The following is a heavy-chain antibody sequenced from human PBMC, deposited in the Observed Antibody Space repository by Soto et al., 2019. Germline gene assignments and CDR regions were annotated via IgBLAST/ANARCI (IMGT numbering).Heavy chain of an antibody. V-gene: IGHV3-9*01. CDR2: ISWNSGSI. CDR1: GFTFDDYA. Sequence: EVQLVESGGGLVQPGRSLRLSCAASGFTFDDYAMHWVRQAPGKGLEWVSGISWNSGSIGYADSVKGRFTISRDNAKNYLYLQMNSLRAEDTALYYCAKGGEAVAGKKGIYFDYWGQGTLVTVSS. CDR3: AKGGEAVAGKKGIYFDY. D-gene: IGHD6-19*01. J-gene: IGHJ4*02.